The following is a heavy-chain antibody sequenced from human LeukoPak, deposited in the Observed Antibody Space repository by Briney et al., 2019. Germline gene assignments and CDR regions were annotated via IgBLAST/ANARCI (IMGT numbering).Heavy chain of an antibody. D-gene: IGHD6-19*01. CDR3: ARGRLLYSSGWPFDY. Sequence: PSETLSLTCTVSGGSISSYYCSWIRQPPGKGLEWIGYIYYSGSTNYNPSLKSRVTISVDTSKNQFSLKLSSVTAADTAVYYCARGRLLYSSGWPFDYWGQGTLVTVSS. CDR1: GGSISSYY. V-gene: IGHV4-59*01. J-gene: IGHJ4*02. CDR2: IYYSGST.